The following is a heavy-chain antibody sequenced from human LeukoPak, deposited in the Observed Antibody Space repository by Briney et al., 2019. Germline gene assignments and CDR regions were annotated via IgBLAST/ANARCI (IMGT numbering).Heavy chain of an antibody. D-gene: IGHD6-13*01. CDR3: ASDSSSAAAGKNYYYYMDV. V-gene: IGHV3-74*01. CDR1: GFTFSSYW. J-gene: IGHJ6*03. CDR2: INSDGSSA. Sequence: GGSLRLSCAASGFTFSSYWMHWVRQAPGKGLVWVSRINSDGSSASYADSVKGRFTISRDNAENTLYLQMNSLRAEDTAVYYCASDSSSAAAGKNYYYYMDVWGKGTTVTVYS.